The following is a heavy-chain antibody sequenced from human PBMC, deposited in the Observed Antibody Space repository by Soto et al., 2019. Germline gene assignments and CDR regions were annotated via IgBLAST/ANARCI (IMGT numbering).Heavy chain of an antibody. V-gene: IGHV1-18*01. CDR3: ARDWGVITEGGVISYGSDV. CDR1: GYTFTSYG. D-gene: IGHD3-16*02. J-gene: IGHJ6*02. CDR2: ISAYNGNT. Sequence: QVQLVQSGAEVKKPGASVKVSCKASGYTFTSYGISWVRQAPGQGLEWMGWISAYNGNTNYAQKLQGRVTMTTDTPTSPAHTDLSSLTSYDTAEYYCARDWGVITEGGVISYGSDVAGQGTTVTVSS.